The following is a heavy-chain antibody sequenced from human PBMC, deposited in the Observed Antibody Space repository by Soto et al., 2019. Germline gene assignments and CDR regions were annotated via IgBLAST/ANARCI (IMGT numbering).Heavy chain of an antibody. CDR1: GYPFTHYG. J-gene: IGHJ6*02. V-gene: IGHV1-18*01. D-gene: IGHD3-16*01. Sequence: QVQLVQSGVEVKKPGASVRVSCKSSGYPFTHYGITWIRQARGQGLEWMGWISPFNGNTNYGQTLQGRVTLTTETSKTTVYMELRSLRSDDTAVYYCARDQSFNRTYYYGIDVWGQGTTVTVSS. CDR3: ARDQSFNRTYYYGIDV. CDR2: ISPFNGNT.